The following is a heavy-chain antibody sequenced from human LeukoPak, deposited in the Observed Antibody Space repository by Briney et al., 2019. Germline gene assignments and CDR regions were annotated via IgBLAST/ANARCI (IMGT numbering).Heavy chain of an antibody. D-gene: IGHD5-12*01. CDR2: FDPEDGET. CDR3: ATEYSGYDGAHAFDI. V-gene: IGHV1-24*01. CDR1: GYTLTELS. Sequence: GASVKVSCKVSGYTLTELSMHWVRQAPGKGLEWMGGFDPEDGETIYAQKFQGRVTMTEDTSTDTAYMELSSLRSEDTAVYYCATEYSGYDGAHAFDIWGQGTMVTVSS. J-gene: IGHJ3*02.